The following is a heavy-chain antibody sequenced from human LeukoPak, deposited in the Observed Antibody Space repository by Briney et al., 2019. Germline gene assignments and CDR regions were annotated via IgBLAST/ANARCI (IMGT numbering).Heavy chain of an antibody. CDR1: GGSISSGDYY. V-gene: IGHV4-30-4*01. J-gene: IGHJ4*02. D-gene: IGHD5-18*01. Sequence: SETLSLTCTVSGGSISSGDYYWSWIRKPPGKGLEWIGYIYYSGSTYYNPSLKSRVTISVDTSKNQFSLKLSSVTAADTAVYYCARVEFGYSYGYYFDYWGQGTLVTVSS. CDR2: IYYSGST. CDR3: ARVEFGYSYGYYFDY.